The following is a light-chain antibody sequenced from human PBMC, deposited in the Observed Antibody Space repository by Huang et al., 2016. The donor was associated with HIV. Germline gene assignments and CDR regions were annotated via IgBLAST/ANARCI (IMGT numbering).Light chain of an antibody. CDR3: QHFDNLALT. Sequence: DIQMTQSPSSLSASVGDRVTITCQASQDISNYLNWYQQKPGKAPKLLIYDASNLETCVPSRFSGSGSGTDFTFTISSLQPEDIATYYCQHFDNLALTFGGGTKVQIK. V-gene: IGKV1-33*01. J-gene: IGKJ4*01. CDR1: QDISNY. CDR2: DAS.